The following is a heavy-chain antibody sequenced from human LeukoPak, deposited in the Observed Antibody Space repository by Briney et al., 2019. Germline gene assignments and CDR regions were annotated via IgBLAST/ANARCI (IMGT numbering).Heavy chain of an antibody. D-gene: IGHD1-26*01. Sequence: ASVKVSCKASGYTFSGFYMHWVRQAPGQGLEWMGWINPNSGGTRDAQKFQGRVTMTRDTSISTAYMELSRLRSDDTAVYYCARSLSDYPFDYWGQGTLVTVSS. CDR1: GYTFSGFY. J-gene: IGHJ4*02. CDR3: ARSLSDYPFDY. V-gene: IGHV1-2*02. CDR2: INPNSGGT.